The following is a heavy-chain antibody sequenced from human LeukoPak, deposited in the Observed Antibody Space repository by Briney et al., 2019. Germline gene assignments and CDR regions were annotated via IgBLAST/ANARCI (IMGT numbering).Heavy chain of an antibody. CDR2: IYYSGST. CDR3: ARVNARFLEWLPKGIPNWFDP. CDR1: GGSISSGDYY. Sequence: PSETLSLTCTVSGGSISSGDYYWSWVRQPPGKGLEWIGYIYYSGSTYYNPSLKSRVTISVDTSKNQFSLKLSSVTAADTAVYYCARVNARFLEWLPKGIPNWFDPWGQGTLVTDSS. D-gene: IGHD3-3*01. V-gene: IGHV4-30-4*08. J-gene: IGHJ5*02.